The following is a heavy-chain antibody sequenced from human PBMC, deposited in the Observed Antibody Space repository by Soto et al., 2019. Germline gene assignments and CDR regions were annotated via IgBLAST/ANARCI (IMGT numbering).Heavy chain of an antibody. V-gene: IGHV3-23*01. CDR3: EKRDCSSIKCYVIDY. Sequence: GGSLRLSCAASGFTFNNYAMTWVRQAPGKGLEWVSGISDSGGDTYNADSVRGRFTISRDNSKNTLYLQMNSLRAEDTAVYYCEKRDCSSIKCYVIDYWGQGTLVPVYS. D-gene: IGHD2-2*01. CDR2: ISDSGGDT. CDR1: GFTFNNYA. J-gene: IGHJ4*02.